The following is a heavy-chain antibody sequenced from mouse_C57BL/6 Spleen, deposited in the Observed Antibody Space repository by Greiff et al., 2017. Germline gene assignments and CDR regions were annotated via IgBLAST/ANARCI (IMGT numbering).Heavy chain of an antibody. D-gene: IGHD1-1*01. CDR1: GFTFSSYT. V-gene: IGHV5-9*01. CDR3: ARQGNYYGSSFDY. CDR2: ISGGGGNT. Sequence: DVMLVESGGGLVKPGGSLKLSCAASGFTFSSYTMSWVRQTPEKRLEWVATISGGGGNTYYPDSVKGPFTISRDNAKNTLYLQMSSLRSEDTALYYCARQGNYYGSSFDYWGQGTTLTVSS. J-gene: IGHJ2*01.